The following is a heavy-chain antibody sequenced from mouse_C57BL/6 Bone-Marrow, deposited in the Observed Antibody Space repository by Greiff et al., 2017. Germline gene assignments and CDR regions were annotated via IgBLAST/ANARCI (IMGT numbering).Heavy chain of an antibody. CDR3: ARRGTVVDWYFDV. CDR2: IYPRSGNT. CDR1: GYTFTSYG. Sequence: QVQLQQSGAELARPGASVKLSCKASGYTFTSYGISWVKQRTGQGLEWIGEIYPRSGNTYYNEKFKGKDTLTADKSSSTAYMELRSLTSEDSAVYFCARRGTVVDWYFDVWGTGTTDTVSS. J-gene: IGHJ1*03. D-gene: IGHD1-1*01. V-gene: IGHV1-81*01.